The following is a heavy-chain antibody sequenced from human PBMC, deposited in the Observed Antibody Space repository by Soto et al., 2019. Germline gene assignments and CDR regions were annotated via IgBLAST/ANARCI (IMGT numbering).Heavy chain of an antibody. D-gene: IGHD6-6*01. J-gene: IGHJ4*02. CDR2: ISSSSSYI. Sequence: EVQLVESGGGLVKPGGSLRLSCAASGFTFSSYSMNWVRQAPGKGLEWVSSISSSSSYIYYADSVKGRFTISRDNAKNSLYLKMNSLRAADTAVYYCARVGGQLVPGFDYWGQGTLVTVSS. CDR3: ARVGGQLVPGFDY. CDR1: GFTFSSYS. V-gene: IGHV3-21*01.